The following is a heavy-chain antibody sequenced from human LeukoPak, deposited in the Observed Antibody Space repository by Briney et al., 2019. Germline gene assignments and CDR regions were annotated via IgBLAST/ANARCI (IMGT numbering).Heavy chain of an antibody. V-gene: IGHV4-34*01. CDR2: INHSGST. CDR3: AKGMVRGVILKGFDY. Sequence: PSETLSLTCAVYGGSFSGYYWSWIRQPPGKGLEWIGEINHSGSTNYNPSLKSRVTISVDTSKNQFSLKLSSVTAEDTAVYYCAKGMVRGVILKGFDYWGQGTLVTVSS. J-gene: IGHJ4*02. D-gene: IGHD3-10*01. CDR1: GGSFSGYY.